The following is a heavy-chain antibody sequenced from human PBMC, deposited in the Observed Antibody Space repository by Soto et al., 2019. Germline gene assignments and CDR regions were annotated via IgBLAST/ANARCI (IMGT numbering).Heavy chain of an antibody. CDR2: LWYDGRRK. V-gene: IGHV3-33*01. CDR1: GFSFNNYG. CDR3: XXXXXXXXHYNVFDY. Sequence: QVQVVESGGGVVQPGRSLRLSCVASGFSFNNYGMHWVRQAPGKGLEWVAVLWYDGRRKYYADSVKGRFTISRDTSXNTLXLXXNSLGAEXTAXXXXXXXXXXXXHYNVFDYWGQGTLVTVSS. D-gene: IGHD1-1*01. J-gene: IGHJ4*02.